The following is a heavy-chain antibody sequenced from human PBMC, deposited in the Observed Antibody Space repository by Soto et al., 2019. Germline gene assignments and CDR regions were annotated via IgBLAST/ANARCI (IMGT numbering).Heavy chain of an antibody. D-gene: IGHD1-26*01. CDR2: INVDNGNT. V-gene: IGHV1-18*01. CDR1: GYTYSTYH. CDR3: ATDFGETVGAFDY. J-gene: IGHJ4*01. Sequence: ASVKVSCKASGYTYSTYHTSWVRQAPGQGLEFIGWINVDNGNTNYGEKFRGRVTVTTDTSTRTAYMELGSLSADDTAVYYCATDFGETVGAFDYWG.